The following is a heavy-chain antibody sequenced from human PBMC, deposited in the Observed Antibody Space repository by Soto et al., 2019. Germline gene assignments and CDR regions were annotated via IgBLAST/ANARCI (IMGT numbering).Heavy chain of an antibody. CDR2: IYYSGST. CDR1: GGSISSSSYY. J-gene: IGHJ5*02. CDR3: TRILEPGYCSSTSCYDGGWFDP. D-gene: IGHD2-2*01. V-gene: IGHV4-39*01. Sequence: QLQLQESGPGLVKPSETLSLTCTVSGGSISSSSYYWGWIRQPPGKGLEWIGSIYYSGSTYYNPSLKSRVTISVDTSKYQFSLKLSSVTAADTAVYYCTRILEPGYCSSTSCYDGGWFDPWGQGTLVTVSS.